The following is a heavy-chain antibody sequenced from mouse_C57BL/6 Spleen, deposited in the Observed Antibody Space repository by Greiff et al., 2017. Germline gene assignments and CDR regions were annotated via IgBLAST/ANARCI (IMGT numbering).Heavy chain of an antibody. CDR1: GYTFTSYW. D-gene: IGHD1-1*01. CDR3: ARAYYGSSLPYAMDY. Sequence: QVQLQQSGTELVKPGASVKLSCKASGYTFTSYWMHWVKQRPGQGLEWIGNINPSNGGTNYNEKFKSKATLTVDKSSSTAYMQLSSLTSEDSAVYYCARAYYGSSLPYAMDYWGQGTSVTVSS. CDR2: INPSNGGT. V-gene: IGHV1-53*01. J-gene: IGHJ4*01.